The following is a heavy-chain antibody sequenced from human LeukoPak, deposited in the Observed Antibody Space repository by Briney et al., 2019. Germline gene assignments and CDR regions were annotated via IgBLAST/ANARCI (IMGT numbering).Heavy chain of an antibody. Sequence: GASVKASCKASGYTFTSYDINWVRQATGQGLEWMGWMDPNSGNTGYAQKFQGRVTITRNTSISTAYMELSSLRSEDTAVYYCARGGYSSSSAYDYWGQGTLVTVSS. J-gene: IGHJ4*02. CDR3: ARGGYSSSSAYDY. CDR1: GYTFTSYD. D-gene: IGHD6-6*01. V-gene: IGHV1-8*03. CDR2: MDPNSGNT.